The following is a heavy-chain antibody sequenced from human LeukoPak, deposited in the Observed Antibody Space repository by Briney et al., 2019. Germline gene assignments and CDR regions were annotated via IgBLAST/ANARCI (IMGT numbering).Heavy chain of an antibody. V-gene: IGHV3-33*01. J-gene: IGHJ5*02. CDR3: ARERHYSSGWENWFDP. Sequence: PGRSLRLSCAASGFTFSSYGMHWVRQAPGKGLEWVAVIWHDGSNKYYADSVKGRFTISRDNSKNTLYLQMNSLRAEDTAVYYCARERHYSSGWENWFDPWGQGTLVTVSS. CDR1: GFTFSSYG. D-gene: IGHD6-19*01. CDR2: IWHDGSNK.